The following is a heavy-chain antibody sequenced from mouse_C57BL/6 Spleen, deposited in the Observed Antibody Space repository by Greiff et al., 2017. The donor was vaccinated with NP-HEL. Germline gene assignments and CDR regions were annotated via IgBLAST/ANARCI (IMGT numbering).Heavy chain of an antibody. CDR1: GFTFSSYG. J-gene: IGHJ1*03. V-gene: IGHV5-6*01. D-gene: IGHD2-2*01. CDR2: ISSGGSYT. Sequence: EVQVVESGGDLVKPGGSLKLSCAASGFTFSSYGMSWVRQTPDKRLEWVATISSGGSYTYYPDSVKGRFTISRDNAKNTLYLQMSSLKSEDTAMYYCARGYHWYFDVWGTGTTVTVSS. CDR3: ARGYHWYFDV.